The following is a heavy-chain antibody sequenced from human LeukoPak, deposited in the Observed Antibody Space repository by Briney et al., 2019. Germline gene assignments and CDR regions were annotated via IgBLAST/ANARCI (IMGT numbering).Heavy chain of an antibody. CDR1: GGSISSGGYY. CDR3: ARDTNWNYFDY. J-gene: IGHJ4*02. Sequence: PSETLSLTCTVSGGSISSGGYYWSWIRQHPGKGLEWIGYIYYSGSTYYNPSLKSRVTISVDTSKNQLSLKLSSVTAADTAVYYCARDTNWNYFDYWGQGTLVTVSS. V-gene: IGHV4-31*03. D-gene: IGHD1-20*01. CDR2: IYYSGST.